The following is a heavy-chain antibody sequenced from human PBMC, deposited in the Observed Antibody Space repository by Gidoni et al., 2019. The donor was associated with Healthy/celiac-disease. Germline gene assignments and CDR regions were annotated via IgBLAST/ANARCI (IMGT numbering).Heavy chain of an antibody. CDR3: ARNPIVVVPAAIGPSYYYYGMDV. CDR1: GYTFTGSY. CDR2: INPNSGGT. D-gene: IGHD2-2*02. V-gene: IGHV1-2*02. Sequence: QVQLVQSGAEVKKPGASVKVSCKASGYTFTGSYMHWVRQAPGQGLEWMGWINPNSGGTNYAQKFQGRVTMTRDTSISTAYMELSRLRSDDTAVYYCARNPIVVVPAAIGPSYYYYGMDVWGQGTTVTVSS. J-gene: IGHJ6*02.